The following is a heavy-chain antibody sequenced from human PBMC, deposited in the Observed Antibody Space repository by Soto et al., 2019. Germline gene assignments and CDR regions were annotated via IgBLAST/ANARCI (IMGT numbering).Heavy chain of an antibody. D-gene: IGHD6-13*01. CDR3: ARHPERIAQIGWFDP. V-gene: IGHV3-48*01. CDR2: ISSSSSTI. CDR1: GFTFSSYS. Sequence: EVQLVESGGGLVQPGGSLRLSCAASGFTFSSYSMNWVRQAPGKGLEWVSYISSSSSTIYYAGSVKGRFTISRDNPKNSLYPQMNTLRAEDTAVYYCARHPERIAQIGWFDPWGQGTLVTVSS. J-gene: IGHJ5*02.